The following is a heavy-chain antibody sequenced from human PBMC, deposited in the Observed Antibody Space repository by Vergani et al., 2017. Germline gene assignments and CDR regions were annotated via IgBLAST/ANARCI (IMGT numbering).Heavy chain of an antibody. J-gene: IGHJ2*01. CDR2: FHNRWKT. CDR3: ARSQGDYWYFDR. CDR1: GYSIGSGFY. D-gene: IGHD2-21*01. Sequence: QVRLEESGPGLVKPSETLSLTCSVSGYSIGSGFYWAWLRQSPGEGLQLLTIFHNRWKTYHNPSLKSRVSVSLDTSKQRSPLNLTSVTATDTADYYCARSQGDYWYFDRWGAGSLVTDCS. V-gene: IGHV4-38-2*01.